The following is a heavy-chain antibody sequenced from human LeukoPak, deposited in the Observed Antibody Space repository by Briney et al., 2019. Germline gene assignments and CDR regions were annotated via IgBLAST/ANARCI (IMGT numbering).Heavy chain of an antibody. D-gene: IGHD3-22*01. CDR2: ISGSGGST. Sequence: QSGGSLRLSCAASGFTFSSYAMSWVRQAPGKGLEWVSAISGSGGSTYYADSVKGRFTISRDNSKNTLYLQMNSLRAEDTAVYYCAKDMKIVVVITFDYWGQGTLVTVSS. CDR3: AKDMKIVVVITFDY. V-gene: IGHV3-23*01. CDR1: GFTFSSYA. J-gene: IGHJ4*02.